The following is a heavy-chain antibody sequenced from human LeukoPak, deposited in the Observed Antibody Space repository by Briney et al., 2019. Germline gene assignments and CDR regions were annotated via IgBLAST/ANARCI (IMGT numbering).Heavy chain of an antibody. V-gene: IGHV4-38-2*02. Sequence: SETLSLTCTVSGCSISSGYYWGWIRQPPGKGLEWIGSIYHSGSTYYNPSLKSRVTISVDTSKNQFSLKLSSVTAADTAVYYCARDMTTVTFRVFDYWGQGTLVTVSS. J-gene: IGHJ4*02. CDR3: ARDMTTVTFRVFDY. D-gene: IGHD4-11*01. CDR1: GCSISSGYY. CDR2: IYHSGST.